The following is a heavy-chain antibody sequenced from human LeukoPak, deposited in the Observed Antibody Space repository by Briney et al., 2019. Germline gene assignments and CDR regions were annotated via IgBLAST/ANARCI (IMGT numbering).Heavy chain of an antibody. CDR1: GFTFSSYA. Sequence: GRSLRLSCAASGFTFSSYAMHWVRQAPGKGLEWVAVISYDGSNKYYADSVKGRFTISRDNSKNTLYLQMNSLRAEDTAVYYCAKTSPLYAGIDYWGQGTLVTVSS. D-gene: IGHD3-10*01. J-gene: IGHJ4*02. CDR3: AKTSPLYAGIDY. V-gene: IGHV3-30-3*01. CDR2: ISYDGSNK.